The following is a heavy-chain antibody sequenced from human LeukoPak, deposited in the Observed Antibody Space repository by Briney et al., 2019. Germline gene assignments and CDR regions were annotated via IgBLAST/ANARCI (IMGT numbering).Heavy chain of an antibody. CDR2: ISSSSATI. D-gene: IGHD2-15*01. CDR1: GFSFGDYS. Sequence: GGSLRLSCAASGFSFGDYSMHWARQAPGEGLGWVSYISSSSATIYYADPVKGRFTVSRDNAKNSLYLQMNSLRPEDTAVYYCARGFLGNSFDFWGQGTLVTVSS. J-gene: IGHJ4*02. CDR3: ARGFLGNSFDF. V-gene: IGHV3-48*01.